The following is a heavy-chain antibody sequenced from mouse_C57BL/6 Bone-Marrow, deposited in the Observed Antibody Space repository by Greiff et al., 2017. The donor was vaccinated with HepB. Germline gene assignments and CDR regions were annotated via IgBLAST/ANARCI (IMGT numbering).Heavy chain of an antibody. V-gene: IGHV1-5*01. J-gene: IGHJ2*01. CDR2: IYPGNSDT. CDR1: GYTFTSYW. CDR3: TRDSELLPYFDY. D-gene: IGHD1-1*01. Sequence: EVQRVESGTVLARPGASVKMSCKTSGYTFTSYWMHWVKQRPGQGLEWIGAIYPGNSDTSYNQKFKGKAKLTAVTSASTAYMELSSLTNEDSAVYYCTRDSELLPYFDYWGQGTTLTVSS.